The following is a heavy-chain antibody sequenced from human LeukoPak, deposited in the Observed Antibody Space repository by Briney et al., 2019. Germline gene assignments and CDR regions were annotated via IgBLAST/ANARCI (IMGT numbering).Heavy chain of an antibody. D-gene: IGHD2-15*01. CDR3: ARDLQYCSGGSCYSPSDAFDI. CDR2: ISAYNGNT. J-gene: IGHJ3*02. CDR1: GYTFTSYG. Sequence: GASVKVSCKASGYTFTSYGISRVRQAPGQGLEWMGWISAYNGNTNYAQKLQGRVTMTTDTSTSTAYMELRSLRSDDTAVYYCARDLQYCSGGSCYSPSDAFDIWGQGTMVTVSS. V-gene: IGHV1-18*01.